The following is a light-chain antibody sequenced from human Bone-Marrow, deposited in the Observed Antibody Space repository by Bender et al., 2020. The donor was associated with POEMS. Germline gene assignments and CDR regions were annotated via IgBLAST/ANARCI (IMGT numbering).Light chain of an antibody. Sequence: SYVLTQAPSVSVAPGQTARISCGGANIGSKSVHWHQQKSGQAPLLVVYDDTERPSEFPERFSGSNPGNTAALTISRVQAGDEADYYCQVWDSSSDLVVFGEGTKLTVL. J-gene: IGLJ2*01. V-gene: IGLV3-21*02. CDR3: QVWDSSSDLVV. CDR1: NIGSKS. CDR2: DDT.